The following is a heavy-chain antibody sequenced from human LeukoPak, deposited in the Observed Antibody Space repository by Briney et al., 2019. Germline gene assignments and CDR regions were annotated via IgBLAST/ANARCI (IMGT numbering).Heavy chain of an antibody. CDR3: ATVVMGATTGYY. D-gene: IGHD1-26*01. V-gene: IGHV1-24*01. CDR2: IDPEDGET. CDR1: GYTLTELS. Sequence: ASVKVSFKVSGYTLTELSMHWVRQAPGKGLEWVGGIDPEDGETNYAQKFQGRVTMTEDTSTDTAYMELSSLRSEDTAVYYCATVVMGATTGYYWGQGTLVTVSS. J-gene: IGHJ4*02.